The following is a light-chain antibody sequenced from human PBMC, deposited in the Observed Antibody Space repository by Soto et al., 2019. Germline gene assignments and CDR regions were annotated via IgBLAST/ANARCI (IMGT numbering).Light chain of an antibody. Sequence: DIQMTQSPSSLSASLGDRVTITRQASQDISNYLNWYQQKPGKAPKLLIYDASNLETGVPSRFSGSRSGTDFTFTISSLQPEDIATYYCQQYDYLRTFGGGTKVEIK. CDR3: QQYDYLRT. CDR1: QDISNY. CDR2: DAS. J-gene: IGKJ4*01. V-gene: IGKV1-33*01.